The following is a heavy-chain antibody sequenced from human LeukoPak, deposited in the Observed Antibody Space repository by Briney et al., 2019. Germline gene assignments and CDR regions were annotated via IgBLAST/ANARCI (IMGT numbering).Heavy chain of an antibody. CDR3: ARDGGGFIQLWHWGWFDP. Sequence: GGSLRLSCAASGFTFSSYWMHWVRQAPGKGLVWVSRINSDGSSTSYADSVKGRFTISRDNAKNTLYLQMNSLRAEDTAVYYCARDGGGFIQLWHWGWFDPWGQGTLVTVSS. D-gene: IGHD5-18*01. CDR2: INSDGSST. V-gene: IGHV3-74*01. CDR1: GFTFSSYW. J-gene: IGHJ5*02.